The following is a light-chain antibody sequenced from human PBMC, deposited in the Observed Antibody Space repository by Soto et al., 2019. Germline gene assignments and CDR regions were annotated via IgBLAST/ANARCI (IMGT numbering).Light chain of an antibody. J-gene: IGKJ3*01. CDR2: GAS. CDR3: QEFHNWPLLT. V-gene: IGKV3-15*01. Sequence: EIVMTQSPATLSVSPGERATLSCRASQSITSNLAWYQQKPGQAPRLLIYGASTRATGVPARFSGSGSGTEFTLTISRMQSEDLAIYYCQEFHNWPLLTFGPGTKVEIK. CDR1: QSITSN.